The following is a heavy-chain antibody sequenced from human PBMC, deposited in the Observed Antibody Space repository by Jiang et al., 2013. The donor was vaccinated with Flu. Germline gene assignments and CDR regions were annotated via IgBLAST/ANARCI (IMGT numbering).Heavy chain of an antibody. V-gene: IGHV4-59*01. Sequence: GPGLVKPSETLSLTCTVSGGSISSYYWSWIRQPPGKGLEWIGYIYYSGSTNYNPSLKSRVTISVDTSKNQFSLKLSSVTAADTAVYYCARTSIMITFGGARSAFDIWGQGTSGHRLF. CDR1: GGSISSYY. CDR3: ARTSIMITFGGARSAFDI. J-gene: IGHJ3*02. D-gene: IGHD3-16*01. CDR2: IYYSGST.